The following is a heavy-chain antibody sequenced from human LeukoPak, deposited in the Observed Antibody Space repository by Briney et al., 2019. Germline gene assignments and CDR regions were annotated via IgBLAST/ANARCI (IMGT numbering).Heavy chain of an antibody. CDR3: AKDLGGTYYPFDY. J-gene: IGHJ4*02. V-gene: IGHV3-23*01. CDR1: GFIFSSHV. CDR2: ISGSGDIT. D-gene: IGHD1-26*01. Sequence: GGSLRLSCAASGFIFSSHVMSWVRQAPGKGLEWVSAISGSGDITSYADSVKGPFTISRDNSKNTLHLQMNSLRAEDTAVYYCAKDLGGTYYPFDYWGQGTLVTVSS.